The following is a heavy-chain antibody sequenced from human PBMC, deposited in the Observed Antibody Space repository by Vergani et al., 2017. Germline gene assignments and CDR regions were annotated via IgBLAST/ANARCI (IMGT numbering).Heavy chain of an antibody. Sequence: QVQLQQWGAGLLKPSETLSLTCAVYGGSFSGYYWSWIRQPPGKGLEWIGEINHRGSTNYNPSLKSRVTISVDTSKNQFSLKLSSVTAADTAVYYCASLQIGFGELIFDYWGQGTLVTVSS. D-gene: IGHD3-10*01. CDR2: INHRGST. CDR1: GGSFSGYY. J-gene: IGHJ4*02. CDR3: ASLQIGFGELIFDY. V-gene: IGHV4-34*01.